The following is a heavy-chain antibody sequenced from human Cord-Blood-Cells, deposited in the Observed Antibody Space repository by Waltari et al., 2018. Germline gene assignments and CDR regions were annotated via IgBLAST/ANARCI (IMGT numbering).Heavy chain of an antibody. CDR3: ARGRRRYCSSTSCPDAFDI. D-gene: IGHD2-2*01. V-gene: IGHV1-69*01. J-gene: IGHJ3*02. CDR2: IIPIVGTA. CDR1: GGTFSSYA. Sequence: QVQLVQSGAEVKKPGSSVKVSCKASGGTFSSYAISWVRQAPGQGLEWMGGIIPIVGTANYAQKFQGRVTITADESTSTAYMELSSLRSEDTAVYYCARGRRRYCSSTSCPDAFDIWGQGTMVTVSS.